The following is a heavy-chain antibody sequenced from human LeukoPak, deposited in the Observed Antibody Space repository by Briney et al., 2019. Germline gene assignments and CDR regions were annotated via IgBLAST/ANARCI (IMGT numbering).Heavy chain of an antibody. CDR2: ISYDGSNK. CDR1: GFTFSSYG. J-gene: IGHJ4*02. V-gene: IGHV3-30*18. Sequence: GGSLRLSCAASGFTFSSYGMHWVRQAPGKGLEWVAVISYDGSNKYYADSVKGRFTISRDNSKNTLYLQMNSLRAEDTAVYYCAKDHYDILTGYYLDYWGQGTLSPSPQ. CDR3: AKDHYDILTGYYLDY. D-gene: IGHD3-9*01.